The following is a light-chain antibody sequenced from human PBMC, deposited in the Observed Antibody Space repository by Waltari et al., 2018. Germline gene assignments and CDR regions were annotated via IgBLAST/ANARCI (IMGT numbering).Light chain of an antibody. V-gene: IGLV2-14*03. CDR1: SSDVGTYNS. CDR3: SSQSSDDVVL. CDR2: DVS. J-gene: IGLJ3*02. Sequence: QSALTQPASVSGSPGQSITLSCTGTSSDVGTYNSVSSYQDHPCQGPKLIISDVSDRPAGVSARFSGSKSGNTASLTISGLQAEDEADYYCSSQSSDDVVLFGGGTKVTVL.